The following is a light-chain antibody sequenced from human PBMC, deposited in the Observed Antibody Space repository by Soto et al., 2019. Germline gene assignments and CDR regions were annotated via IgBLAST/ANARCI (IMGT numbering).Light chain of an antibody. V-gene: IGKV3-15*01. J-gene: IGKJ3*01. CDR3: QQYNNWPPFT. CDR2: AAS. CDR1: QSVSND. Sequence: EIVMTQSPATVSVSPGERATLSCRASQSVSNDLAWYQQRPGQAPRLLIYAASTRATGIPARFSGSGSGTEFTLTISSLQSEDFAVYYCQQYNNWPPFTFGPGTKVDIK.